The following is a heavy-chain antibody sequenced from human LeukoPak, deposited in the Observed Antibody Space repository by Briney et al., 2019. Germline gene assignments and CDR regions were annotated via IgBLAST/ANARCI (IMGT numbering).Heavy chain of an antibody. CDR2: MKLDGSEE. V-gene: IGHV3-7*03. J-gene: IGHJ4*02. Sequence: GGSLRLSCAASGFTFRSYWMSWVRQAPGKGLEWVANMKLDGSEEYYVDSVKGRFTISSDNSKNTLYLQMNSLRAEDTAVYYCAKLVIGYGELDYWGQGTLVTVSS. CDR1: GFTFRSYW. CDR3: AKLVIGYGELDY. D-gene: IGHD4-17*01.